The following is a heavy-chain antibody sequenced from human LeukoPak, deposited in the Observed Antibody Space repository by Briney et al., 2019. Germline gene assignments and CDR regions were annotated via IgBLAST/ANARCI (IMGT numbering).Heavy chain of an antibody. Sequence: SQTLSLTCTVSGGSISSGGYYWSWIRQHPGKGLEWIGYIYYSGSTYYNPSLKSRATISVDTSKNQFSLKLSSVTAADTAVYYCARDDFWSGPQVWGQGTMVTVSS. V-gene: IGHV4-31*03. CDR2: IYYSGST. J-gene: IGHJ3*01. CDR1: GGSISSGGYY. CDR3: ARDDFWSGPQV. D-gene: IGHD3-3*01.